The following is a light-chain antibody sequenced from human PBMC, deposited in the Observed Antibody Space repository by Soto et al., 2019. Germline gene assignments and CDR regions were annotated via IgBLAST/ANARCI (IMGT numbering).Light chain of an antibody. V-gene: IGKV1-13*02. CDR1: QDIRGA. Sequence: AIQLTQSPSSLSASVGDRVTITCRASQDIRGALAWYQQKPGKAPKLLIFDVSTLQSGVPSRFSGSGSGTDFTLTISSLQPEDFGTYYCQQFNTSPITFGQGTRLEIK. CDR3: QQFNTSPIT. CDR2: DVS. J-gene: IGKJ5*01.